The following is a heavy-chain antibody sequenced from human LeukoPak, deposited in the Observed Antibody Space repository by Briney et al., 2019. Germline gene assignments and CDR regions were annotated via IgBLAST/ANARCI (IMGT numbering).Heavy chain of an antibody. CDR2: IYYTGTT. CDR3: ARAGGTHRFDY. D-gene: IGHD1-7*01. V-gene: IGHV4-39*01. Sequence: AAETLSLTCTVSGSSISSSNYYWGWLRQPPGERLEWIVTIYYTGTTYYNPTLQSRVIIYVDTSKNQFSLNLSSVTAPDTALYYCARAGGTHRFDYWGQGILLTVSS. J-gene: IGHJ4*02. CDR1: GSSISSSNYY.